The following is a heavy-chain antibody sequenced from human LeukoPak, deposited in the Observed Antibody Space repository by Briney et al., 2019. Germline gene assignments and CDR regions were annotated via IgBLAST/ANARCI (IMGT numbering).Heavy chain of an antibody. V-gene: IGHV3-23*01. J-gene: IGHJ3*02. CDR2: ISGSGGST. CDR1: GFTFSSYA. CDR3: ARGGYYYDSSGYYYLGAFDI. Sequence: GGSLRLSCAASGFTFSSYAMSWVRQAPGKGLEWVSAISGSGGSTYYADSVKGRFTISRDNSKNTLYLQMNSLRAEDTAVYYCARGGYYYDSSGYYYLGAFDIWGQGTMVTVSS. D-gene: IGHD3-22*01.